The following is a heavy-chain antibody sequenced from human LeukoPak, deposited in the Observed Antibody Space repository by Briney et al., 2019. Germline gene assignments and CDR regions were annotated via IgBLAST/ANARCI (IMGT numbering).Heavy chain of an antibody. J-gene: IGHJ6*03. CDR1: GFTFSDYY. V-gene: IGHV3-21*01. Sequence: GGSLRLSCAASGFTFSDYYMSWVRQAPGKGLEWVSSISSSSSYIYYADSVKGRFTISRDNAKNSLYLQMNSLRAEDTAVYYCARGIVYDFWSGYYYYYYYMDVWGKGTTVTVSS. CDR3: ARGIVYDFWSGYYYYYYYMDV. CDR2: ISSSSSYI. D-gene: IGHD3-3*01.